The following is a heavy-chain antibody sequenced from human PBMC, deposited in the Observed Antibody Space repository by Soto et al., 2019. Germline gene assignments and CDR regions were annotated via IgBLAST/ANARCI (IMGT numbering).Heavy chain of an antibody. J-gene: IGHJ3*02. CDR3: ARDLMVRGVIGAFDI. CDR1: GFTFSSYS. CDR2: ISSSSSYI. Sequence: GGSLRLSCAASGFTFSSYSMNWVRQAPGKGLEWVSSISSSSSYIYYADSVKGRFTISRDNTKNSLYLQMNSLRAEDTAVYYCARDLMVRGVIGAFDIWGQGTMVTVSS. D-gene: IGHD3-10*01. V-gene: IGHV3-21*01.